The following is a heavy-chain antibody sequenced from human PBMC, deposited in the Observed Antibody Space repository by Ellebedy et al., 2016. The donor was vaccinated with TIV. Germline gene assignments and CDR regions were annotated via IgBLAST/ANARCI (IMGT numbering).Heavy chain of an antibody. D-gene: IGHD1-26*01. J-gene: IGHJ5*01. Sequence: AASVKVSCKASGYTFSAYYMHWVRQAPGQDLEGMGWINPNNGDTNCAQKFQGWVTMTRDTSISTAYMDLNRLTSDDTAVYYCARGPRIVGATTGNRFESWGQGTLVTVSS. CDR1: GYTFSAYY. CDR3: ARGPRIVGATTGNRFES. V-gene: IGHV1-2*04. CDR2: INPNNGDT.